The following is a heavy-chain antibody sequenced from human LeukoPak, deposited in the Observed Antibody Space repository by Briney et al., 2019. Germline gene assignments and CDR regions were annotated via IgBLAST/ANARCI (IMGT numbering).Heavy chain of an antibody. CDR1: GFTFSSYA. D-gene: IGHD3-9*01. V-gene: IGHV3-23*01. CDR2: LRGSGHST. J-gene: IGHJ5*02. Sequence: PGGSLRLSCAASGFTFSSYAMSWVRQAPGKGLEWVSALRGSGHSTYYADSVKGRFIISRDNSKNTLYLQMNSLRAEDTAVYYCARVIGGIRYFDWYNWFDPWGQGTLVTVSS. CDR3: ARVIGGIRYFDWYNWFDP.